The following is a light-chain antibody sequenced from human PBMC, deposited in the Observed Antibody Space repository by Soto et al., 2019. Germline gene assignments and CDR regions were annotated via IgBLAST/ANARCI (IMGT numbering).Light chain of an antibody. V-gene: IGLV1-40*01. CDR2: DNN. J-gene: IGLJ3*02. CDR1: SSNIGAPYD. Sequence: QSVLTQPPSVSGVPGQTVTISCTGSSSNIGAPYDVHWYQQLPRTAPKLLIYDNNNRPSGVPDRFSGSKSGTSASLAITGLQADDEANYYCQSYDSRLAWVFGGGTKLTVL. CDR3: QSYDSRLAWV.